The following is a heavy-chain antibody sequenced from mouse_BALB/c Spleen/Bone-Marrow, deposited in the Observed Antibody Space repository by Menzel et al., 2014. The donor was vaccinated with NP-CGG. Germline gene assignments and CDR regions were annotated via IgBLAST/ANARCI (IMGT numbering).Heavy chain of an antibody. CDR1: GYTFTSYY. Sequence: VKLMESGPEPVKPGASVKMSCKASGYTFTSYYIHWVKQRPGQGLEWIGWIYPGDGSTKYNEKFKGKTTLTADKSSSTAYMLLSSLTSEDSAIYFCARKENWAYAMDYWGQGTSVTVSS. D-gene: IGHD4-1*01. CDR2: IYPGDGST. J-gene: IGHJ4*01. V-gene: IGHV1S56*01. CDR3: ARKENWAYAMDY.